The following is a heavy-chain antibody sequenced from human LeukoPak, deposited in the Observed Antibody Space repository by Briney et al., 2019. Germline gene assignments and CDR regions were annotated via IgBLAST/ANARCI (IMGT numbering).Heavy chain of an antibody. CDR1: GFTFSSYA. CDR3: ARALNGFDI. Sequence: GGSLRLSCAASGFTFSSYAMSWVRQAPGKGLEWVSVIYSGGSIYYADSVKGRFTITRDNSRNTLYLQMNSLRAEDTAVYYCARALNGFDIWGPGTLVTVSS. V-gene: IGHV3-53*01. CDR2: IYSGGSI. J-gene: IGHJ3*02.